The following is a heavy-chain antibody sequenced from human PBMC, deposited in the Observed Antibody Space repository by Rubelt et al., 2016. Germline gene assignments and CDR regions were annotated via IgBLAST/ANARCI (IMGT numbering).Heavy chain of an antibody. CDR2: ISGSGGST. D-gene: IGHD6-19*01. J-gene: IGHJ4*02. CDR3: AREVAGTLDY. V-gene: IGHV3-23*01. Sequence: GLEWVSAISGSGGSTYYADSVKGRFTISRDNAKNSLYLQMNSLRAEDTAVYYCAREVAGTLDYWGQGTLVTVSS.